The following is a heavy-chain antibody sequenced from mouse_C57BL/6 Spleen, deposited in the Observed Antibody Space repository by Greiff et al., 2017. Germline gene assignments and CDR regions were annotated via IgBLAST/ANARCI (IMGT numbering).Heavy chain of an antibody. J-gene: IGHJ2*01. CDR3: AGHGSSGVYFDY. Sequence: QVQLQQSGAELARPGASVKLSCKASGYTFTSYGISWVKQRTGQGLEWIGEIYPRSGNTYYNEKFKGKATLTADKSSSTAYMELRSLTSEDSAVYFCAGHGSSGVYFDYWGQGTTLTVSS. CDR1: GYTFTSYG. CDR2: IYPRSGNT. D-gene: IGHD1-1*01. V-gene: IGHV1-81*01.